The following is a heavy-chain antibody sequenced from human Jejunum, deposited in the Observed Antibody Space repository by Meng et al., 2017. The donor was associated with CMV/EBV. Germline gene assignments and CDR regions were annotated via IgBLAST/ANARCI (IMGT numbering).Heavy chain of an antibody. CDR3: ARVEVGITSGDY. V-gene: IGHV1-18*04. CDR1: GYTLSDYY. Sequence: QVQLVQPASEVKMPGASVKLSCKASGYTLSDYYMHWVRQAPGQGLEWMGWISAYNGNTNYAQTLQGRLTMTTDTSTSTAYMELRSLRSDDTAVYYCARVEVGITSGDYWGQGTLVTVSS. J-gene: IGHJ4*02. D-gene: IGHD1-26*01. CDR2: ISAYNGNT.